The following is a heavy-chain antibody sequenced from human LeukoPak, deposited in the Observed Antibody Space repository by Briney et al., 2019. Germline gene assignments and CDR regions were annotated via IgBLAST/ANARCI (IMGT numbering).Heavy chain of an antibody. CDR2: ISAYSGNT. D-gene: IGHD2-2*01. CDR1: GYTFTSYG. CDR3: AILGYCSSTSCLEFGYYYYMDV. J-gene: IGHJ6*03. V-gene: IGHV1-18*01. Sequence: ASVKVSCKASGYTFTSYGITWVRQAPGQGLEWMGWISAYSGNTNYAQKLQGRVTMTTDTSTRTAYMELRSLRSDDTAVYYCAILGYCSSTSCLEFGYYYYMDVWGKGTTVTVSS.